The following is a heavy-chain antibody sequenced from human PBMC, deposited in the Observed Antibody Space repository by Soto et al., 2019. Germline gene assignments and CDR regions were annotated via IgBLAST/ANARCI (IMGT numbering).Heavy chain of an antibody. J-gene: IGHJ3*02. Sequence: ASVKVSCKASGYTFTGYFIHWVRQAPGQGLEWMGWINPNSGGINYAQKFQGRVTMTRDTSISTAYLELSRLTSDDTAVYYCARGLGVPGPLANDPLDIWGQGTMVTVSS. CDR3: ARGLGVPGPLANDPLDI. V-gene: IGHV1-2*02. D-gene: IGHD6-19*01. CDR2: INPNSGGI. CDR1: GYTFTGYF.